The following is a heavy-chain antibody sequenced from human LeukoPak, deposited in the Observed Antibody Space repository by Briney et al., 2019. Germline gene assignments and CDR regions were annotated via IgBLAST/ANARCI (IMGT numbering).Heavy chain of an antibody. D-gene: IGHD5-18*01. CDR2: ISGSGGST. CDR3: TTTQGYGDAFDI. J-gene: IGHJ3*02. Sequence: PGGSLRLSCAASGFTFSSYAMSWVRQAPGKGLEWVSAISGSGGSTYYADSVKGRFTISRDNSKNTLYLQMNSLRAEDTAVYYCTTTQGYGDAFDIWGQGTMVTVSS. CDR1: GFTFSSYA. V-gene: IGHV3-23*01.